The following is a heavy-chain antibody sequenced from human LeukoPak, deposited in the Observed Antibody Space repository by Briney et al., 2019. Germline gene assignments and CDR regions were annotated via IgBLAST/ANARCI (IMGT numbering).Heavy chain of an antibody. D-gene: IGHD5-18*01. J-gene: IGHJ4*02. CDR2: IYYSGST. V-gene: IGHV4-39*01. CDR3: ARRRYSYGLWVLDY. Sequence: SETLSLTCTVSGGSISSRTYYWAWIRQPPGQGLEWIGNIYYSGSTYYNPSLKSRLTMSVDTSKNQFSLKLSSVTAADTAVYYCARRRYSYGLWVLDYWGQGTLVTVSS. CDR1: GGSISSRTYY.